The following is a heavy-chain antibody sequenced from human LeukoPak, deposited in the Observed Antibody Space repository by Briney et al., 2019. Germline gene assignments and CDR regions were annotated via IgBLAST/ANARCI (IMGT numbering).Heavy chain of an antibody. D-gene: IGHD1-7*01. J-gene: IGHJ4*02. CDR3: AREENYKVDY. V-gene: IGHV3-21*01. Sequence: PGGSLRLSCAASGFTFSSYSMNWVRQAPGKGLEWVSSISSSSGYIYYADSVKGRSTISRDNAKKSLYLQMNSLRAEDTAVYYCAREENYKVDYWGQGTLVTVSS. CDR1: GFTFSSYS. CDR2: ISSSSGYI.